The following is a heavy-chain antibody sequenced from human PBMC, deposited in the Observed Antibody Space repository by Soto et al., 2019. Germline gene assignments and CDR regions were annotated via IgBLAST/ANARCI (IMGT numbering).Heavy chain of an antibody. CDR1: GGSISSYY. V-gene: IGHV4-59*08. Sequence: SETLSLTCTVSGGSISSYYWSWIRQPPGKGLEWIGYIYYSGSTNYNPSLKSRVTISVDTSKNQFSLKLSSVTAADTAVYYCARHAKETYYYGSGSPNFDYWGQGTLVTVSS. CDR2: IYYSGST. CDR3: ARHAKETYYYGSGSPNFDY. D-gene: IGHD3-10*01. J-gene: IGHJ4*02.